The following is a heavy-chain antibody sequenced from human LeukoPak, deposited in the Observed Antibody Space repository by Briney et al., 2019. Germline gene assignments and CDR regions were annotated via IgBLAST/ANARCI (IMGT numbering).Heavy chain of an antibody. V-gene: IGHV4-59*01. D-gene: IGHD2-2*02. Sequence: SETLSLTCTVSGGSISSYYWSWIRQPPGKGLEWIGYIYYSGSTNYNPSLKSRVTISVDTSKNQFSLRLSSVTAADTAVYYCARHIYVDPYYYYYMDVWGKGTTVTVSS. CDR1: GGSISSYY. CDR3: ARHIYVDPYYYYYMDV. CDR2: IYYSGST. J-gene: IGHJ6*03.